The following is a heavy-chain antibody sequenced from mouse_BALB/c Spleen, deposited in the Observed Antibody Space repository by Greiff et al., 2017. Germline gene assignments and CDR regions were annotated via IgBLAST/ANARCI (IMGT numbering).Heavy chain of an antibody. V-gene: IGHV1-9*01. Sequence: QVQLQQSGAELMKPGASVKISCKATGYTFSSYWIEWVKQRPGHGLEWIGEILPGSGSTNYNEKFKGKATFTADTSSNTAYMQLSSLTSEDSAVYYCARRLTTARGVFAYWGQGTLVTVSA. D-gene: IGHD3-2*01. CDR2: ILPGSGST. CDR1: GYTFSSYW. CDR3: ARRLTTARGVFAY. J-gene: IGHJ3*01.